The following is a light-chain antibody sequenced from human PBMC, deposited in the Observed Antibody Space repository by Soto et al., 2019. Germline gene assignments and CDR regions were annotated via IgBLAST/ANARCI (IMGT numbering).Light chain of an antibody. CDR2: DAS. Sequence: EIVLTQSPATLSLSPGERATLSCRASQSISNYLAWYQQKPGQAPRLLIYDASNRATGIPARFSGSGSETDFTLTISSLEPEAFAVYYCQQRTRWPPLTFGGGTKVEIK. J-gene: IGKJ4*01. CDR3: QQRTRWPPLT. V-gene: IGKV3-11*01. CDR1: QSISNY.